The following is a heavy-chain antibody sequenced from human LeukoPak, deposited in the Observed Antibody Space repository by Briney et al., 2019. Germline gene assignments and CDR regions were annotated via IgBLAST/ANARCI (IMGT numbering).Heavy chain of an antibody. CDR1: GFTFSSYW. D-gene: IGHD2-8*01. CDR3: AREEGIVPHNWFDP. Sequence: PGGSLRLSCAASGFTFSSYWMSWVRQAPGKGLEWVANIKQDGSEKYYVDSVKGRFTISRDNAKNSLYLQMNSLRAEDTAVYYCAREEGIVPHNWFDPWGQGTLVTVSS. J-gene: IGHJ5*02. V-gene: IGHV3-7*01. CDR2: IKQDGSEK.